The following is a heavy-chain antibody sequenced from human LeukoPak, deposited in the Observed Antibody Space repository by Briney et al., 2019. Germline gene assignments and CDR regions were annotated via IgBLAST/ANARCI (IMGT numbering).Heavy chain of an antibody. Sequence: ASVKVSCKASGYAFTSYYMHWVRQAPGQGLECMGIINPSGGSTSYAQKFQGRVTMTRDTSTSTVYMELSSLRSEDTAVYYCARPYFYDSRRGYFDYWGQGTLVTVSS. D-gene: IGHD3-22*01. CDR3: ARPYFYDSRRGYFDY. J-gene: IGHJ4*02. V-gene: IGHV1-46*01. CDR2: INPSGGST. CDR1: GYAFTSYY.